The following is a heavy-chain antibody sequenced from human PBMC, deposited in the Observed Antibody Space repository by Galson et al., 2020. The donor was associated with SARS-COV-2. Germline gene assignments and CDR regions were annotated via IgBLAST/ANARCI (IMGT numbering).Heavy chain of an antibody. CDR2: TNSDGSST. CDR1: GFTFSRYW. CDR3: ASAPRYSSGWYVWYFDL. J-gene: IGHJ2*01. D-gene: IGHD6-19*01. Sequence: GGSLRLSCTAPGFTFSRYWMHWVRQAPRKGLMSVTRTNSDGSSTTNADSVKGQFTVSRDNAKNTVYLQMNSLRVEDTAVYYCASAPRYSSGWYVWYFDLWGRGTLVTVSS. V-gene: IGHV3-74*01.